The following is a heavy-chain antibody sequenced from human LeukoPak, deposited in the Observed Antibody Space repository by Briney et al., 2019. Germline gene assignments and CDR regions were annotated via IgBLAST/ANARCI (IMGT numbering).Heavy chain of an antibody. CDR2: IYSGGST. V-gene: IGHV3-53*01. J-gene: IGHJ3*02. CDR3: ASPYGSGIPREAFDI. CDR1: GFTVSSNY. Sequence: AGGSLRLSCAASGFTVSSNYMSWVRQAPGKGLEWVSVIYSGGSTYYADSVKGRFTISRDNSKNTLYLQMNSLRAEDTAVYYCASPYGSGIPREAFDIWGQGTMVTVSS. D-gene: IGHD3-10*01.